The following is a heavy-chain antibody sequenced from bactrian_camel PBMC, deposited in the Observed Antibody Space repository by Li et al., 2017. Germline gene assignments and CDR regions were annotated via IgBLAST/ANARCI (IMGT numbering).Heavy chain of an antibody. V-gene: IGHV3S63*01. J-gene: IGHJ4*01. CDR2: IYTDDGST. D-gene: IGHD7*01. CDR3: ATAQQVAAGIL. CDR1: GDTYDYNC. Sequence: HVQLVESGGGSVQAGGSLTLSCRVPGDTYDYNCMGWFRQIPPNEREGIASIYTDDGSTYYGDSVKGRFTISQDNAKRTLYLQMDSLKTEDTAVYYCATAQQVAAGILRGQGTQVTVS.